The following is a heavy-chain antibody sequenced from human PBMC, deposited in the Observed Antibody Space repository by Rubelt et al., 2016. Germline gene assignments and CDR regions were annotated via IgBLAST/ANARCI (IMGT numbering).Heavy chain of an antibody. V-gene: IGHV1-46*01. J-gene: IGHJ4*02. CDR3: AREVGATDL. D-gene: IGHD1-26*01. CDR2: IKPSAGST. CDR1: GYTFTSYY. Sequence: QVQLVQSGAEVKKPGASVKVSCKASGYTFTSYYMHWVRQAPGQGLEWVGVIKPSAGSTTYAQEFQGRLTMTRDTSTSTVYMELSSLRSDDTALYYCAREVGATDLWGQGTLVTVSS.